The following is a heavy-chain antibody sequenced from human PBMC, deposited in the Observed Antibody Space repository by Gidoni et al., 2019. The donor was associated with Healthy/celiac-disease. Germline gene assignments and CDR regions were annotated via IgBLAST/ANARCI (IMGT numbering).Heavy chain of an antibody. J-gene: IGHJ4*02. Sequence: QVQLVESGGGVVQPGRSLRLSCAASGFTLSSFTRHWSRQAPGKGLEWVAVIASDGSNRYYEDSEKGRFTISRDNSKNTLYLQMNSLRAEDTAVYYCARDRRRTWGWLRSGPHDYWGQGTLVTVSS. CDR2: IASDGSNR. V-gene: IGHV3-30-3*01. CDR3: ARDRRRTWGWLRSGPHDY. D-gene: IGHD5-12*01. CDR1: GFTLSSFT.